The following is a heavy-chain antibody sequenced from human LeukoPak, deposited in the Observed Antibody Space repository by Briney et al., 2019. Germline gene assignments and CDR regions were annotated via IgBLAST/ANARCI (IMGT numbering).Heavy chain of an antibody. CDR2: MNPNSGNT. D-gene: IGHD3-22*01. J-gene: IGHJ4*02. Sequence: ASVKVSCKASGYTFTSYDINWVRQATGQGLERMGWMNPNSGNTGYAQKFRGRVTMTRNTSISTAYMELSSLRSEDTAVYYCARDSGITMISPPRYWGQGTLVTVSS. CDR1: GYTFTSYD. CDR3: ARDSGITMISPPRY. V-gene: IGHV1-8*01.